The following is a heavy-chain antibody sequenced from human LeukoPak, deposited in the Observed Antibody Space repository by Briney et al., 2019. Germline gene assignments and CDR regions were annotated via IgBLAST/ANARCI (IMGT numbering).Heavy chain of an antibody. CDR1: GNTFTNNG. CDR3: ARGASVEAGNDNAFDI. Sequence: ASVKVSCKASGNTFTNNGISWVRQAPGQGLEWMGWISGYNGNTNYAQKFQGRVTMTTDTSTSTAYMELRSLRSDDTAVYYCARGASVEAGNDNAFDIWGQGTMVTVSS. D-gene: IGHD6-19*01. CDR2: ISGYNGNT. J-gene: IGHJ3*02. V-gene: IGHV1-18*01.